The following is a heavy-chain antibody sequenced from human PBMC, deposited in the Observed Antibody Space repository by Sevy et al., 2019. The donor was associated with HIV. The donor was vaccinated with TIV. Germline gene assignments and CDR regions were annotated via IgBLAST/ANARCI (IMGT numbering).Heavy chain of an antibody. V-gene: IGHV4-59*01. CDR1: GGSISSYY. CDR3: ARSPRFGTYQGDY. D-gene: IGHD3-10*01. J-gene: IGHJ4*02. Sequence: SETLSLTCTVSGGSISSYYWSWIRQPPGKGLEWIGYIYYSGSTNYNPSLKSRVTISVDTSKNQFSLKLSSVTAADTAVYYCARSPRFGTYQGDYWGQGTLVTVSS. CDR2: IYYSGST.